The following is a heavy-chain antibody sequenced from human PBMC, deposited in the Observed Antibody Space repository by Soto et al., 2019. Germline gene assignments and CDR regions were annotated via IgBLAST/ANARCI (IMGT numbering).Heavy chain of an antibody. V-gene: IGHV4-59*08. CDR1: GGSISSYY. D-gene: IGHD6-13*01. CDR3: AIHSSWSPPEYFQH. J-gene: IGHJ1*01. CDR2: IYYSGST. Sequence: PSETLSLTCTVSGGSISSYYWSWIRQPPGKGLEWIGYIYYSGSTNYNPSLKSRVTISVDTSKNQFSLKLSSVTAADTAVYYCAIHSSWSPPEYFQHWGQGTLVPVAS.